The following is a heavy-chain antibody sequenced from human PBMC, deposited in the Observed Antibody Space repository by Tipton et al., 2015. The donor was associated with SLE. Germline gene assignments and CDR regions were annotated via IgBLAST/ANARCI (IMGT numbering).Heavy chain of an antibody. V-gene: IGHV3-11*04. J-gene: IGHJ3*02. CDR1: GFTFSDYY. CDR3: ARGNSGYDLDDGVDI. CDR2: ISSSGTTM. Sequence: SLRLSCAASGFTFSDYYMSWIRQAPGKGLEWVSYISSSGTTMYYVDSVKGRFSISRDNAKKSLYMQMNSLRAEDTAVYYCARGNSGYDLDDGVDIWGQGTMVTVSS. D-gene: IGHD5-12*01.